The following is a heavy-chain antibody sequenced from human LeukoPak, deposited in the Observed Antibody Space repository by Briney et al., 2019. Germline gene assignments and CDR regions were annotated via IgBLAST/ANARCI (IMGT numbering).Heavy chain of an antibody. V-gene: IGHV4-30-4*01. Sequence: SQTLSLTYTVSGGSVSRGDYYWSWIREPPGKGLEWIGYFYCSGSTYYIPSLTSRVTISVATSKNQFSPTLSSVTAADTAVYYCARATTVGLFLGPGVLDYWGQGTLVTVSS. CDR3: ARATTVGLFLGPGVLDY. D-gene: IGHD4-23*01. CDR1: GGSVSRGDYY. J-gene: IGHJ4*02. CDR2: FYCSGST.